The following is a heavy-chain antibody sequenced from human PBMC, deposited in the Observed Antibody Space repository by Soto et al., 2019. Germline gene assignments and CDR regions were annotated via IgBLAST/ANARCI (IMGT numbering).Heavy chain of an antibody. V-gene: IGHV3-23*01. CDR3: AKSGSRYGEHYGMDV. J-gene: IGHJ6*02. CDR2: ISGSGGST. D-gene: IGHD3-10*01. Sequence: EVQLLESRGGLVQPGGSLRLSCAASGFTFSSYAMSWVRQAPGKGLEWVSAISGSGGSTYYADSVKGRFTISRDNSKNTLYLQMNSLRAEDTAVYYCAKSGSRYGEHYGMDVWGQGTTVTVSS. CDR1: GFTFSSYA.